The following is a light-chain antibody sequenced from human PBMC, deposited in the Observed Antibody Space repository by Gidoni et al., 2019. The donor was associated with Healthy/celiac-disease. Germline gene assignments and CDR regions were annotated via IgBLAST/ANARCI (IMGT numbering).Light chain of an antibody. CDR3: SSYAGSNTPYV. CDR2: EVS. CDR1: SSAVGGYNY. J-gene: IGLJ1*01. Sequence: QSALPQPPSASGSPGQPVTISFTGTSSAVGGYNYVSWSQQHPGKAPKLMIYEVSKRPSGVPDRFSGSKSGNMASLTVSGLQAEDEADYYCSSYAGSNTPYVFGTGTKVTVL. V-gene: IGLV2-8*01.